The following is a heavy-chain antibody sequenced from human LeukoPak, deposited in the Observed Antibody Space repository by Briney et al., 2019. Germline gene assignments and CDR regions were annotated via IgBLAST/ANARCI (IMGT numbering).Heavy chain of an antibody. CDR1: GFTFSSYA. CDR2: ISGSGGST. V-gene: IGHV3-23*01. CDR3: AKELGYQLLLDWVPFDY. D-gene: IGHD2-2*01. Sequence: GGSLRLSCAASGFTFSSYAMSWVRQAPGKGLEWVSAISGSGGSTYYADSVKGRFTISRDNSKNTLYLQMNSLRAEDTAVYYCAKELGYQLLLDWVPFDYWGQGTLVTVSS. J-gene: IGHJ4*02.